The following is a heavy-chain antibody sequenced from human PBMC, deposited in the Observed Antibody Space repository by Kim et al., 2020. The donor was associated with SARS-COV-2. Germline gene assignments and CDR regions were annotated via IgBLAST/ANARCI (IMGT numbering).Heavy chain of an antibody. Sequence: LKSRVTISVDTSKNQFSLKLSSGTAADTAVYYCARENTGGYSSSWYYFDYWGQGTLVTVSS. V-gene: IGHV4-31*02. D-gene: IGHD6-13*01. J-gene: IGHJ4*02. CDR3: ARENTGGYSSSWYYFDY.